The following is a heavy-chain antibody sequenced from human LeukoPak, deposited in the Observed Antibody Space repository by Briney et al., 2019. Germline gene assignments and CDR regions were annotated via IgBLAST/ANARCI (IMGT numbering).Heavy chain of an antibody. J-gene: IGHJ4*02. V-gene: IGHV1-18*04. CDR2: ISAYNGNT. D-gene: IGHD3-22*01. CDR1: GYTFTGYY. CDR3: ARGLYYYDSSGYQDPGDY. Sequence: ASVKVSCMASGYTFTGYYIHWVRQAPGQGLEWMGWISAYNGNTNYAQKLQGRVTMTTDTSTSTAYMELRSLRSDDTAVYYCARGLYYYDSSGYQDPGDYWGQGTLVTVSS.